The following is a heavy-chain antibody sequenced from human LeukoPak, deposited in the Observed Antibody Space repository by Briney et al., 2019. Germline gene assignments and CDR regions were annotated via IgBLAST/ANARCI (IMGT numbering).Heavy chain of an antibody. J-gene: IGHJ6*02. CDR1: GXTFSSSA. CDR3: ASQKANFYDSSGDV. CDR2: ISGSGDNT. Sequence: PGGSLRLSCAASGXTFSSSAMSWVRQAPGKGREWVSAISGSGDNTYYAGSVKGRFTIFRDNSMNMLYLQMNSLRAEDTALYYCASQKANFYDSSGDVWGQGTTVTVSS. V-gene: IGHV3-23*01. D-gene: IGHD3-22*01.